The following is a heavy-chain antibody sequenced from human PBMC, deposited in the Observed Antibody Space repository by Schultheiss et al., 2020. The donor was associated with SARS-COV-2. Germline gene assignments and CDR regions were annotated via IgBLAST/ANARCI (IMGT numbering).Heavy chain of an antibody. CDR3: AKDIGVGIVGATTFDY. V-gene: IGHV3-53*05. Sequence: ETLSLTCTVSGGSISSNYMSWVRQAPGKGLEWVSVIYSGGSTYYADSVKGRFTISRDNSKNTLYLQMNSLRAEDTALYYCAKDIGVGIVGATTFDYWGQGTLVTVSS. CDR1: GGSISSNY. D-gene: IGHD1-26*01. J-gene: IGHJ4*02. CDR2: IYSGGST.